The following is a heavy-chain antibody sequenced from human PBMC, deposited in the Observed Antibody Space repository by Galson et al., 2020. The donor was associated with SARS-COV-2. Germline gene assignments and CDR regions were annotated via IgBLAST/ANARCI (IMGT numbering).Heavy chain of an antibody. V-gene: IGHV4-38-2*01. CDR2: IYPSGST. Sequence: SETLSLTCAVSRYSISTTNYWGWVRQPPGKGLEWIGSIYPSGSTHYNPSLKSRVTISVDTSKNQFSLRLDSVTAADTALYYCARQGVNMIVLVTVPGWYFDLWGRGTLVTVSS. CDR3: ARQGVNMIVLVTVPGWYFDL. J-gene: IGHJ2*01. D-gene: IGHD3-22*01. CDR1: RYSISTTNY.